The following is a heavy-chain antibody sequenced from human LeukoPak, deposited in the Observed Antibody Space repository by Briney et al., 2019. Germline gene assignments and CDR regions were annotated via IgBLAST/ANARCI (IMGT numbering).Heavy chain of an antibody. CDR2: MNPNSGNT. D-gene: IGHD2-8*01. V-gene: IGHV1-8*03. CDR1: GYTFTSCD. Sequence: ASVKVSCKASGYTFTSCDINWVRQATGQGLEWMGWMNPNSGNTGYAQKFQGRVTITRNTSISTAYMELSSLRSEDTAVYYCARSCTNGVCPLDDWGQGTLVTVSS. J-gene: IGHJ4*02. CDR3: ARSCTNGVCPLDD.